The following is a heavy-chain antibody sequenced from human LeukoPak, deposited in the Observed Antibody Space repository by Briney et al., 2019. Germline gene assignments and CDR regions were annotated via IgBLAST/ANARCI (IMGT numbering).Heavy chain of an antibody. Sequence: PGGSLRLSCAASGSTFGSYGMHSVRQAAGKGLGWVAFIRYDGSNTYYADSVKGRFTISRDNSNNTLYLQMNSLRAEDMAVYYCTKGGADYCSGGSCYPDYYYYYKDVWGKGTTVTISS. V-gene: IGHV3-30*02. CDR2: IRYDGSNT. J-gene: IGHJ6*03. D-gene: IGHD2-15*01. CDR3: TKGGADYCSGGSCYPDYYYYYKDV. CDR1: GSTFGSYG.